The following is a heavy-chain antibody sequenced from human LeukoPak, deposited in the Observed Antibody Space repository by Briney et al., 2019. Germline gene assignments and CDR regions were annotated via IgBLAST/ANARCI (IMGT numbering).Heavy chain of an antibody. Sequence: PGGSLRLSCAASGFTFSTYWMRWVRQAPGKGLEWVANIKQDGSEEYYVDSVKGRFTISIDNAKNSLFLQMNSLRAEDTALYYCVSDPRYSPSWHDSWGQGTLVTVSS. J-gene: IGHJ5*01. CDR1: GFTFSTYW. D-gene: IGHD6-13*01. CDR3: VSDPRYSPSWHDS. V-gene: IGHV3-7*01. CDR2: IKQDGSEE.